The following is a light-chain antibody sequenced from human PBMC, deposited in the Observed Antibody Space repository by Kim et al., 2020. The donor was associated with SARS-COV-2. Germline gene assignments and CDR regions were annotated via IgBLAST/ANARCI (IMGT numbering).Light chain of an antibody. CDR2: ATS. V-gene: IGKV1-39*01. J-gene: IGKJ1*01. CDR1: QSIREY. CDR3: QQSLSTPT. Sequence: DIQMTQSPSSLSASVGDRVTITCRTSQSIREYLSWYQQKPGKAPKLLIYATSNLQSGVPSRFSGSGYGTDFTLTITSLQPEDFAAYYCQQSLSTPTFGQGTKVDIK.